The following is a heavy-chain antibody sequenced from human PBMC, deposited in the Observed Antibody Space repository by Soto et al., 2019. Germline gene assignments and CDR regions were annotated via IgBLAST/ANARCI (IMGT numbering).Heavy chain of an antibody. Sequence: ASVKVPCKASGGTFSSYAISWVRQAPGQGLEWMGGIIPIFGTANYAQKFQGRVTITADESTSTAYMELSSLRSEDTAVYYCARDRGNGDLYYYYYYMDVWGKGTTVTVSS. J-gene: IGHJ6*03. CDR3: ARDRGNGDLYYYYYYMDV. V-gene: IGHV1-69*13. D-gene: IGHD7-27*01. CDR2: IIPIFGTA. CDR1: GGTFSSYA.